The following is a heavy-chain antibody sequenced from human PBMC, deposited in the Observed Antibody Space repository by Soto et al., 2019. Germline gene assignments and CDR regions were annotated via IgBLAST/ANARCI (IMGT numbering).Heavy chain of an antibody. CDR2: VTHDGSLY. CDR1: GFTFSSCA. CDR3: VKDRSDTWSFDY. V-gene: IGHV3-30*18. D-gene: IGHD2-8*02. Sequence: QVQLVESGGGVVQPGRSLRLSCVASGFTFSSCAMHWVRQVPGKGLEWLAVVTHDGSLYPYADSVKGRFSISRDNSRKTLYLQMNSLRPEETAVYYCVKDRSDTWSFDYWGQGTLVTVSS. J-gene: IGHJ4*02.